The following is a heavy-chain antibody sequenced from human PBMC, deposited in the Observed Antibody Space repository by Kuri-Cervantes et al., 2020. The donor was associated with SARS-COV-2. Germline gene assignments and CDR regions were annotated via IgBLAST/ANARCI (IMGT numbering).Heavy chain of an antibody. D-gene: IGHD6-13*01. Sequence: GGSLRPSCAASGFTFSSYAMSWVRQAHGKGLEWVSAISGSGGSTYYADSVKGRFTISRDNSKNTLYLQMNSLRAEDTAVYYCAKDRGYSSSWYTFVGSDYWGQGTLVTVSS. CDR1: GFTFSSYA. CDR3: AKDRGYSSSWYTFVGSDY. CDR2: ISGSGGST. V-gene: IGHV3-23*01. J-gene: IGHJ4*02.